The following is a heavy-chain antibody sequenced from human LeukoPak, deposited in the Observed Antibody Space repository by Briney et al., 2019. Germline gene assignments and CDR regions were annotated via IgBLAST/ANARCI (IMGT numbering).Heavy chain of an antibody. J-gene: IGHJ4*02. CDR1: GYTFTSYG. CDR2: ISAYNGNT. V-gene: IGHV1-18*04. CDR3: ARDFGYYYGSGKDY. D-gene: IGHD3-10*01. Sequence: ASVKVSCKASGYTFTSYGISWVRQAPGQGVNWMGWISAYNGNTNYEQQLQGRVTITTDTSTSTAYTELRSLGSDDTAVYYCARDFGYYYGSGKDYWGQGTLVTVSS.